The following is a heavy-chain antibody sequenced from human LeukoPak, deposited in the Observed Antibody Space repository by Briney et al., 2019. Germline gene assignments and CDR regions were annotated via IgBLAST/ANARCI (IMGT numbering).Heavy chain of an antibody. CDR2: IYHSGST. V-gene: IGHV4-39*07. Sequence: SETLSLTCTVSGASITSSGYYWGWIRQPPGKGLEWVGTIYHSGSTYYNPSLKSRVTISVDTSKNQFSLRLSSVTAADTAVYYCARDFWMTMVDYWGQGTLVTVSS. CDR1: GASITSSGYY. CDR3: ARDFWMTMVDY. D-gene: IGHD4/OR15-4a*01. J-gene: IGHJ4*02.